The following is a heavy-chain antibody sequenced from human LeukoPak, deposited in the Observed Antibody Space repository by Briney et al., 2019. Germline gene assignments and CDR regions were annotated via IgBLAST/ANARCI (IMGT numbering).Heavy chain of an antibody. J-gene: IGHJ3*02. Sequence: PGGSLRLSCAASGFTVSSNYMSWVRQAPGKGLEWVSVIYSGGSTYYADSVKGRFTISRDNSKNTLYLQMNSLRAEDTAVYYCATAYCGGDCSDDAFDIWGQGTMVTVSS. CDR2: IYSGGST. D-gene: IGHD2-21*02. V-gene: IGHV3-66*01. CDR1: GFTVSSNY. CDR3: ATAYCGGDCSDDAFDI.